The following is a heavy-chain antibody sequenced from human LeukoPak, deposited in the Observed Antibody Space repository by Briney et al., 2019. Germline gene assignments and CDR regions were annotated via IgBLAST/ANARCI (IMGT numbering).Heavy chain of an antibody. V-gene: IGHV3-74*01. D-gene: IGHD1-26*01. J-gene: IGHJ4*02. CDR3: ARVQSVGTIDS. CDR2: INEDGSTT. Sequence: AGGSLRLSCAASGFTFSSNWMHWVRQAPGKGLVWVSRINEDGSTTNYADSVKGRSTIFRDNAKNTLYLQMNSLRAEDTAVYYCARVQSVGTIDSWGQGTLVTVSS. CDR1: GFTFSSNW.